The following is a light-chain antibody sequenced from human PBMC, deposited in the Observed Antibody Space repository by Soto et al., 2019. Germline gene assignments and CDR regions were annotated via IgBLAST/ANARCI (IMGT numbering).Light chain of an antibody. J-gene: IGKJ4*01. CDR2: GTS. CDR1: QSISNNH. V-gene: IGKV3-20*01. Sequence: EMVLTQSPATLSLSPGERATLSCRASQSISNNHLAWYQQKPGQAPRLLIHGTSNRATGIPDRFSGSGSGTDFTLTFSRLEPEDFAVYYCEYYGSSITFGGGTKVDIK. CDR3: EYYGSSIT.